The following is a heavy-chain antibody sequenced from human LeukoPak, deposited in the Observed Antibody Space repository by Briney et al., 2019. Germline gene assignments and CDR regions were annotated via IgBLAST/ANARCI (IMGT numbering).Heavy chain of an antibody. CDR1: GYTFTSDF. V-gene: IGHV1-46*01. Sequence: GASVKVSCKASGYTFTSDFMHWVRQAPGQGLEWMAIINPSGGSTSYAQKFQGRVTMTRDTPTSTDYMELSSLRSEDTAVYYCAREYYGSGSFKRVDVWGQGTTVTVTS. CDR3: AREYYGSGSFKRVDV. J-gene: IGHJ6*02. D-gene: IGHD3-10*01. CDR2: INPSGGST.